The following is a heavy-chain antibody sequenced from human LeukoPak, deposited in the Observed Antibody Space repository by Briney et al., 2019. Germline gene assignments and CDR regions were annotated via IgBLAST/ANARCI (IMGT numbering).Heavy chain of an antibody. V-gene: IGHV3-23*01. Sequence: GGSLRLSCAAPGFTFSNYAMSWVRQAPGKGLEWVSTISVTGSSTYYADSVKGRFTISRDNSKNTLYLQMNSLRAEDTAVYYCAKDRSYYYDSSGYYWLNWGQGTLVTVSS. CDR3: AKDRSYYYDSSGYYWLN. D-gene: IGHD3-22*01. CDR1: GFTFSNYA. J-gene: IGHJ4*02. CDR2: ISVTGSST.